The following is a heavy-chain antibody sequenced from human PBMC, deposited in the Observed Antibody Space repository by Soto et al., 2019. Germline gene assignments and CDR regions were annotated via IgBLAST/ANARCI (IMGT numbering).Heavy chain of an antibody. CDR3: AKDRSKAAAGTGAFDI. J-gene: IGHJ3*02. Sequence: GGSLRLSCAASGFTFSSYAMSWVRQAPGKGLEWVSAISGSGGSTYYADSVKGRFTISRDNSKNTLYLQMNSLRAEDTAVYYCAKDRSKAAAGTGAFDIWGQGTMVTVSS. V-gene: IGHV3-23*01. D-gene: IGHD6-13*01. CDR1: GFTFSSYA. CDR2: ISGSGGST.